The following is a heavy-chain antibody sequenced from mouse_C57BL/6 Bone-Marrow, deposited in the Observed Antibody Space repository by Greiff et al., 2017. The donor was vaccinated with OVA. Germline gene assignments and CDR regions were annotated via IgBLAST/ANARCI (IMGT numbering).Heavy chain of an antibody. CDR2: INPYNGDT. V-gene: IGHV1-20*01. CDR3: ARGGGPRGFAY. J-gene: IGHJ3*01. Sequence: VQLQQSGPELVKPGASVKISCKASGYSFTGYFMNWVMQSHGKSLEWIGRINPYNGDTFYNQKFKGKATLTVDKSSSTAHMELRSLTSEDSAVYYCARGGGPRGFAYWGQGTLVTVSA. CDR1: GYSFTGYF.